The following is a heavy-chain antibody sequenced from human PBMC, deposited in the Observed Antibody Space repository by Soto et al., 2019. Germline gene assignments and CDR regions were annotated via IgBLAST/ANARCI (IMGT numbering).Heavy chain of an antibody. Sequence: ASVKVSCKASGYTFTSYYMHWVRQAPGQGLEWMGIINPSGGSTSYAQKFQGRVTMTRDTSTSTVYMELSSLRSEDTAVYYCARDQVVAATQTPFRYYGMDVWGQGTTFTVSS. V-gene: IGHV1-46*01. CDR2: INPSGGST. D-gene: IGHD2-15*01. J-gene: IGHJ6*02. CDR3: ARDQVVAATQTPFRYYGMDV. CDR1: GYTFTSYY.